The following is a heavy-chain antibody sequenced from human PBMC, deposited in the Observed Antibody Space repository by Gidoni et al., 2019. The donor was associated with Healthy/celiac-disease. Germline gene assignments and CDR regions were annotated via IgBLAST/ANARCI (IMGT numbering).Heavy chain of an antibody. CDR3: TTDSCELLWYRDYFDY. V-gene: IGHV3-15*01. D-gene: IGHD3-10*01. Sequence: EVQLVESGGGLVKPGGSLSLSCAASGFTFSNAWMSWVRQAPGKGLECVGRIKRKTDGGTTDYAAPVKGRFTISRDDSKNTLYLQMNSLKTEDTAVYYCTTDSCELLWYRDYFDYWGQGTLVTVSS. J-gene: IGHJ4*02. CDR1: GFTFSNAW. CDR2: IKRKTDGGTT.